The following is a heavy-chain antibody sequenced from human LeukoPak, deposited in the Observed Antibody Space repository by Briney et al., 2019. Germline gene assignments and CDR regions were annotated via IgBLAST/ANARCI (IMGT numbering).Heavy chain of an antibody. V-gene: IGHV3-21*01. J-gene: IGHJ6*03. D-gene: IGHD2-8*01. CDR1: GFTFSSYS. Sequence: PGGSLRLSCAASGFTFSSYSMNWVRQAPGKRLEWVSSVSSSSSYIYYADSVKGRFTISRDNAKNSLYLQMNSLRAEDTAVYYCARDVSSYYYYYMDVWGKGTTVTVSS. CDR3: ARDVSSYYYYYMDV. CDR2: VSSSSSYI.